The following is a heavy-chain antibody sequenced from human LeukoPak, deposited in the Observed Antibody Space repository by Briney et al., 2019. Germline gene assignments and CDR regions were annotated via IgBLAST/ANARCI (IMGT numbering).Heavy chain of an antibody. Sequence: SVKVSCKASGYTFTGYYMHWVRQAPGQGLEWMGRIIPILGIANYAQKFQGRVTITADKSTSTAYMELSSLRSEDTAVYYCARVPAGLVNAFDIWGQGTMVTVSS. CDR1: GYTFTGYY. CDR2: IIPILGIA. V-gene: IGHV1-69*04. J-gene: IGHJ3*02. D-gene: IGHD2-2*01. CDR3: ARVPAGLVNAFDI.